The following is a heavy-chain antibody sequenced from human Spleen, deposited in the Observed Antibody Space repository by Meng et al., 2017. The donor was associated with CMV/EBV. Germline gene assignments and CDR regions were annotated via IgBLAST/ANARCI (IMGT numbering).Heavy chain of an antibody. V-gene: IGHV4-61*02. CDR2: IYTSGST. CDR1: GGSISSSSYY. D-gene: IGHD3-22*01. CDR3: ARNVPGTSAYYD. Sequence: QVQLQESGPGLVKPSQTLSLTCPVSGGSISSSSYYWSWIRQPAGKGLEWIGRIYTSGSTNYNPSLKSRVTMSVDTSKNQFSLNLNSVTAVDTAAYYRARNVPGTSAYYDWGQGTLVTVSS. J-gene: IGHJ4*02.